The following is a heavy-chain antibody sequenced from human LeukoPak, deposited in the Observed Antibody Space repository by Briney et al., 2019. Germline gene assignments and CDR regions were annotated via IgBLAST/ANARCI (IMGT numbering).Heavy chain of an antibody. CDR2: INTHGGET. CDR3: ARDLKFDGSGYYSPHFGY. Sequence: ASVKVSCRAFGYTFKDLFMHWLRQAPGQGLEWMGCINTHGGETKYGQKFLGRVTMARDTSISTAYVELARLTSDDTAVYYCARDLKFDGSGYYSPHFGYWGQGTLVTVSS. D-gene: IGHD3-3*01. J-gene: IGHJ4*02. CDR1: GYTFKDLF. V-gene: IGHV1-2*02.